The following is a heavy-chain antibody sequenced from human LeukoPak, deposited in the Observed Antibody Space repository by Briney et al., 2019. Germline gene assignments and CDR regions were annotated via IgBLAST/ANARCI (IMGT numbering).Heavy chain of an antibody. J-gene: IGHJ5*02. CDR3: ARDAPGVAAAGYNWFDP. V-gene: IGHV7-4-1*02. Sequence: GASVKVSCKASGYTFTNYAMNWVRQAPGQGLEWMGWNNTNTGNPTYAQGFTGRFVFSLDTSVSTAYLQISSLKAEDTAVYYCARDAPGVAAAGYNWFDPWGQGTLVTVSS. D-gene: IGHD6-13*01. CDR2: NNTNTGNP. CDR1: GYTFTNYA.